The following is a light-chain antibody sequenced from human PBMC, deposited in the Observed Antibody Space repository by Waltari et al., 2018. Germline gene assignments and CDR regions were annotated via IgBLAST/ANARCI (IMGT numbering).Light chain of an antibody. CDR2: EDN. Sequence: NFMLTQPHSVSESPGKTVTISCTRSSGSIASNYVQWYQQRPGSSPTTVIHEDNQRASGVPVPFSGSIGSYSNSASLTITGLKTEVEGCDSCRSYPSSIRGVFGGWTVLPVI. CDR3: RSYPSSIRGV. CDR1: SGSIASNY. J-gene: IGLJ3*02. V-gene: IGLV6-57*01.